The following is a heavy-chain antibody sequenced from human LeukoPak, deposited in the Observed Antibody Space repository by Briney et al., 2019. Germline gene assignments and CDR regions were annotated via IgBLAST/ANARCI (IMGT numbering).Heavy chain of an antibody. D-gene: IGHD6-19*01. V-gene: IGHV3-23*01. CDR2: ISSSGDST. CDR1: GLTFSSYA. J-gene: IGHJ3*01. CDR3: AKDQGSSSGWYSRDGFAL. Sequence: GGSLRLSCAASGLTFSSYAMSWVRQAPGKGLEWVSGISSSGDSTFYAGSVKGRFTISRDNSKNTLYLQMNSLRAEDTAVYYCAKDQGSSSGWYSRDGFALWGRGTMVTVSS.